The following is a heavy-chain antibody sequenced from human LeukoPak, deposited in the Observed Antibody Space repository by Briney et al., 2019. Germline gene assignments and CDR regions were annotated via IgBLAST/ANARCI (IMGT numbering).Heavy chain of an antibody. CDR2: MNPNSGNT. CDR1: GYTFTSYD. V-gene: IGHV1-8*01. Sequence: ASVKVSCKASGYTFTSYDINWVRQATGQGLEWMGWMNPNSGNTGYAQKFQGRVTMTRNTSISTAYMELSSLRSEDTAVHYCARGPYSSGWYYYYGMYVWGQGTTVTVSS. D-gene: IGHD6-19*01. J-gene: IGHJ6*02. CDR3: ARGPYSSGWYYYYGMYV.